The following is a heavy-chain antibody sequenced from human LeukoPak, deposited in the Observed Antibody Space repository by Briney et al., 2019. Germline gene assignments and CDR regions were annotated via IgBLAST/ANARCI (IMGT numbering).Heavy chain of an antibody. J-gene: IGHJ4*02. Sequence: SQTLSLTCAVSGGSISSGGYSWSWIRQPPGKGLEWIGYIYHSGSTYYNPSLKSRVTISVDRSKNQFSLKLSSVTAADTAVYYCARGSSGYRFDYWGQGTLVTVSS. CDR1: GGSISSGGYS. D-gene: IGHD3-22*01. CDR2: IYHSGST. V-gene: IGHV4-30-2*01. CDR3: ARGSSGYRFDY.